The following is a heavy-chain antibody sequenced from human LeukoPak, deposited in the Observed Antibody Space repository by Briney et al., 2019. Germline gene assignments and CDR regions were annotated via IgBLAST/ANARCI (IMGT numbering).Heavy chain of an antibody. J-gene: IGHJ6*04. Sequence: SKTLSLTCTVSGGSVSSGSYYWSWIRQPPGKGLEWIGYIYYSGSTNYNPSLKRRVTISVDTSKNQFSLKLSSVTAADTAVYYCARDPKAGSGSYYDVNYYGMDVWGKGTTVTVSS. V-gene: IGHV4-61*01. CDR2: IYYSGST. D-gene: IGHD3-10*01. CDR1: GGSVSSGSYY. CDR3: ARDPKAGSGSYYDVNYYGMDV.